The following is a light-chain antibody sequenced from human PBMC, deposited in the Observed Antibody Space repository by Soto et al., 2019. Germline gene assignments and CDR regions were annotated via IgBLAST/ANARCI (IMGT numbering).Light chain of an antibody. Sequence: DIVMTQSPATLSVSPGERATLSCRASQSVSSNLAWYQQKPGQAPRLLIYGASTRATGIPARFSGSGSGTEFALTISSLQSEDFAVYYCQQYNNWPPLTFGGGNKVEIQ. CDR3: QQYNNWPPLT. J-gene: IGKJ4*01. CDR1: QSVSSN. CDR2: GAS. V-gene: IGKV3-15*01.